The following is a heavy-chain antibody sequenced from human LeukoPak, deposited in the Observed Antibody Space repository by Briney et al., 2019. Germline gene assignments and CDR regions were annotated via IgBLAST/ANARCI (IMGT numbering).Heavy chain of an antibody. CDR1: GFTFSSYW. Sequence: GSLRLSCAASGFTFSSYWMSWIRQPPGKGLEWIGEINHSGSTNYNPSLKSRVTISVDASKNQFSLKLSSVTAADTAVYYCAGVAQGFGELLFDYWGQGTLVTVSS. J-gene: IGHJ4*02. CDR2: INHSGST. D-gene: IGHD3-10*01. CDR3: AGVAQGFGELLFDY. V-gene: IGHV4-34*01.